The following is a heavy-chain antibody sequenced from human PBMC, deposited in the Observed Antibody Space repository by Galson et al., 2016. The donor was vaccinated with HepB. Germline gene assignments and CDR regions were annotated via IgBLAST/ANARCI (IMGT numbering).Heavy chain of an antibody. J-gene: IGHJ4*01. CDR1: GFSFSSYW. D-gene: IGHD5-24*01. V-gene: IGHV3-74*01. Sequence: SLRLSCAASGFSFSSYWMNWVRQAPGKGLVWVSRISLDGSVTIYGDSVKGRFSTSRDNAKNTLFLQMNSLRAEDTAVYYCGASRDGYIDYWGQGALVTISS. CDR3: GASRDGYIDY. CDR2: ISLDGSVT.